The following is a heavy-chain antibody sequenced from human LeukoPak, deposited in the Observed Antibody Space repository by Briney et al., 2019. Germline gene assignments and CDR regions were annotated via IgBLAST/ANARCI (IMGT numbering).Heavy chain of an antibody. V-gene: IGHV3-11*01. D-gene: IGHD3-10*01. CDR2: ISRSGSSI. CDR1: GFTFSDYY. J-gene: IGHJ4*02. CDR3: ARDPRGGSGSYSVD. Sequence: GGSLRFSCAASGFTFSDYYLSWIRQGPGKGLEWVSYISRSGSSIYYADSVKARFTISRDNAKNSLYLQMNSLRAEDTAVYYCARDPRGGSGSYSVDWGQGTLVTVSS.